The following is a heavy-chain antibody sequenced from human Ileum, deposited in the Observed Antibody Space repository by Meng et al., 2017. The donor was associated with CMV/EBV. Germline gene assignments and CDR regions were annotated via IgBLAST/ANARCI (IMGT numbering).Heavy chain of an antibody. Sequence: GESLKISCAASGFTFSCHSMNWVRQAPGKGLEWVSSILGTGPTYYADYVKGRFTISRDDSKNTLYLQMNSLRGEDTALYYCAKATDFDSWGQRTLVTVSS. CDR2: ILGTGPT. V-gene: IGHV3-23*01. J-gene: IGHJ4*02. D-gene: IGHD4-11*01. CDR1: GFTFSCHS. CDR3: AKATDFDS.